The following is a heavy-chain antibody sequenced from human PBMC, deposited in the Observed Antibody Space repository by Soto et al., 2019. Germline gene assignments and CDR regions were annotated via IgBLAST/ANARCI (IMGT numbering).Heavy chain of an antibody. J-gene: IGHJ6*02. CDR2: TYYRSKWYN. V-gene: IGHV6-1*01. Sequence: PSQTLSLTCVISGDSVSSNSAAWNWIRQSPSRGLEWLGRTYYRSKWYNDYAVSVKSRITINPDTSKNQFSLQLNSVTPEDTAVYYCARDLAALRYFDWLPDYYYYGMDVWGQGTTVTVSS. D-gene: IGHD3-9*01. CDR1: GDSVSSNSAA. CDR3: ARDLAALRYFDWLPDYYYYGMDV.